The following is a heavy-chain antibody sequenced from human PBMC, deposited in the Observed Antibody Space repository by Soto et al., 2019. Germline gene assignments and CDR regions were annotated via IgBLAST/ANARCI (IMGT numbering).Heavy chain of an antibody. J-gene: IGHJ6*03. D-gene: IGHD2-15*01. Sequence: QVQLQQWGAGLLKPSETLSLTCAVYGGSFSGYYWSWIRQPPGKGLEWIGEINHSGSTNYNPSLKGRVTISVDPSKNQFSLKLSSVTAADTAVYYCARGGGYCSGGSCYLNYYYYYMDVWGKGTTVTVSS. CDR2: INHSGST. CDR3: ARGGGYCSGGSCYLNYYYYYMDV. CDR1: GGSFSGYY. V-gene: IGHV4-34*01.